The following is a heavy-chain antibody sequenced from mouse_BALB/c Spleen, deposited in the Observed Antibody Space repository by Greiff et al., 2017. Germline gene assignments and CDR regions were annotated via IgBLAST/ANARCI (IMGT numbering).Heavy chain of an antibody. CDR1: GYAFTSYW. CDR3: ARGYVGAMDY. V-gene: IGHV1-7*01. J-gene: IGHJ4*01. Sequence: VQLQQSGADLAKPGASVKMSCKASGYAFTSYWMHWVKQRPGQGLEWIGYINPSTGYTEYNQKFKDKATLTADKSSSTAYMQLSSLTSEDSAVYYCARGYVGAMDYWGQGTSVTVSS. CDR2: INPSTGYT.